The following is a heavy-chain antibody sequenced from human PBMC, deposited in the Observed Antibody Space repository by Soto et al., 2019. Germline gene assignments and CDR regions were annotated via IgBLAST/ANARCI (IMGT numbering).Heavy chain of an antibody. CDR3: ARDNYDFSVGWFDP. J-gene: IGHJ5*02. D-gene: IGHD3-3*01. CDR1: GGSISSYY. Sequence: SETLSLTCTVSGGSISSYYWSWIRQPPGKGLEWIGYIYYSGSTNYNPSLKSRVTISVDTSKNQFSLKLSSVTAADTAVYYCARDNYDFSVGWFDPWGQGTLVTVSS. V-gene: IGHV4-59*01. CDR2: IYYSGST.